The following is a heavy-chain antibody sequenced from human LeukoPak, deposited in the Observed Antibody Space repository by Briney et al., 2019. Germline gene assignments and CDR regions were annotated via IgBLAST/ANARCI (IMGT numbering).Heavy chain of an antibody. J-gene: IGHJ4*02. CDR1: GFTFSNFA. CDR3: AKVGHSGSGSYGD. CDR2: ISGSDGST. D-gene: IGHD3-10*01. V-gene: IGHV3-23*01. Sequence: SGGSLRLSCAASGFTFSNFAMSWVRQAPGKGLEWVSAISGSDGSTYYADSVKGRFTISRDNSKNTLYLQMNSPRAEDTAVYYCAKVGHSGSGSYGDWGQGTLVTVSS.